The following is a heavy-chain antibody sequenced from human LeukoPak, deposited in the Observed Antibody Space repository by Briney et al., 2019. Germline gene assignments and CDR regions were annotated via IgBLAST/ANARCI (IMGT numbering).Heavy chain of an antibody. D-gene: IGHD1-26*01. J-gene: IGHJ4*02. CDR1: GLPFPNNY. Sequence: PGGPLRLSCAVSGLPFPNNYMTWGRRAQGKGLEWVSVIYSGGSTYYADSVKGRFTISRDNSKNTVYLQMNSLRDEDTAVYYCARNVGYWGQGTLVTVSS. CDR3: ARNVGY. V-gene: IGHV3-53*01. CDR2: IYSGGST.